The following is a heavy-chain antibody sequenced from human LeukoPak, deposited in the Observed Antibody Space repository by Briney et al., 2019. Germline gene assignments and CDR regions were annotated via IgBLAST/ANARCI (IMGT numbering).Heavy chain of an antibody. CDR2: INHSGST. Sequence: SETLSLTCAVYGGSFSGYYGSWIRQPPGKGLEWIGEINHSGSTNYNPSLKSRVTISVDTSKNQFSLKLSSVTAADTAVYYCARLSQSDCSGGSCYSPRYYYHMDVWGKGTTVTISS. CDR3: ARLSQSDCSGGSCYSPRYYYHMDV. V-gene: IGHV4-34*01. D-gene: IGHD2-15*01. CDR1: GGSFSGYY. J-gene: IGHJ6*03.